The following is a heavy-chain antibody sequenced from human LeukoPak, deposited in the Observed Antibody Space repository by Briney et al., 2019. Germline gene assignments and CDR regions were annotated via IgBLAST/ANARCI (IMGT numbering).Heavy chain of an antibody. CDR3: ARGSSSSSSRRPYYYYYYMDV. V-gene: IGHV1-8*01. CDR2: MNPNRGNT. Sequence: ASVKVSCKASGYTFTSYDINWVRQATGQGLEWMGWMNPNRGNTGYAQKFQGRVTMTRNTSISTAYMELSSLRSEDTAVYYCARGSSSSSSRRPYYYYYYMDVWGKGTTVTVSS. D-gene: IGHD6-6*01. CDR1: GYTFTSYD. J-gene: IGHJ6*03.